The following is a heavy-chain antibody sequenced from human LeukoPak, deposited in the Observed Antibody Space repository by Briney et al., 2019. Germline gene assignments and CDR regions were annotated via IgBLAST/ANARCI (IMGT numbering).Heavy chain of an antibody. Sequence: SSVKVSCKASGYTFTGYYMHWVRQSPGQEGEWMGWINPNSGGTNYAQKLQGRVTMTRNTTISTAYMELSRLRSDDTAAYYCARIGEGGCYKAEYLQHWGQGTLVTVSS. CDR3: ARIGEGGCYKAEYLQH. CDR2: INPNSGGT. D-gene: IGHD5-24*01. J-gene: IGHJ1*01. CDR1: GYTFTGYY. V-gene: IGHV1-2*02.